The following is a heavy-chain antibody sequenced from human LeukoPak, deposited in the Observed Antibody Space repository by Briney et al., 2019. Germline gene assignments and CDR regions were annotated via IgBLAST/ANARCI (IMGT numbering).Heavy chain of an antibody. J-gene: IGHJ4*02. V-gene: IGHV3-30*18. D-gene: IGHD2-2*01. Sequence: GRSLRLSCAASGFTFSSYDMHWVRQAPGKGLEWVAVISYDGSNKYYADSVKGRFTISRDNSKNTLYLQMNSLRAEDTAVYYCAKDGDDYCSSTSCYGSFDYWGQGTLVTVSS. CDR3: AKDGDDYCSSTSCYGSFDY. CDR1: GFTFSSYD. CDR2: ISYDGSNK.